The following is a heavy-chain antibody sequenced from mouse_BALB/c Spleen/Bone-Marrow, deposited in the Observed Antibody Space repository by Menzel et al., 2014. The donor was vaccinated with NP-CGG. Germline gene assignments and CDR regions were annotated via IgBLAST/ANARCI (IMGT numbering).Heavy chain of an antibody. CDR2: IHPRSGGT. CDR1: GYTFTDYE. V-gene: IGHV1-15*01. J-gene: IGHJ4*01. D-gene: IGHD2-3*01. CDR3: TRDGDGYYPYTLDN. Sequence: QVQLQQSGAELVRPGASVKLSCKALGYTFTDYEIHWVKQTPVHGLEWIGAIHPRSGGTAYNQKFKGKATLTADKSSSIAYMELSSLTSEDSAVYYCTRDGDGYYPYTLDNWGQETSVTVSS.